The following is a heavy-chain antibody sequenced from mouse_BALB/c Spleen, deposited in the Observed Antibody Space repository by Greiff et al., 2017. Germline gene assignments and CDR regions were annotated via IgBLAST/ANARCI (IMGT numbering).Heavy chain of an antibody. CDR3: AKREPLDY. J-gene: IGHJ2*01. V-gene: IGHV1-7*01. CDR1: GYTFTSYW. CDR2: INPSTGYT. Sequence: VQLVESGAELAKPGASVKMSCKASGYTFTSYWMHWVKQRPGQGLEWIGYINPSTGYTEYNQKFKDKATLTADKSSSTAYMQLSSLTSEDSAVYYCAKREPLDYWGQGTTLTVSS.